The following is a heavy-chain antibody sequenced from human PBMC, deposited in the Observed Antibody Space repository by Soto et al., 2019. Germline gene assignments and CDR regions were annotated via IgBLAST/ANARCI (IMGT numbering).Heavy chain of an antibody. CDR3: AREGREYYFDY. J-gene: IGHJ4*02. V-gene: IGHV1-69*08. CDR2: IIPILGIA. Sequence: QVQLVQSGAEVQKPGSSVKVSCKASGGTFSSYTISWVRQAPGQGLEWMGRIIPILGIANYAQKFQGRVTITADKSTSTAYMELSSLRSEDTAVYYCAREGREYYFDYWGQGTLVTVSS. CDR1: GGTFSSYT. D-gene: IGHD3-10*01.